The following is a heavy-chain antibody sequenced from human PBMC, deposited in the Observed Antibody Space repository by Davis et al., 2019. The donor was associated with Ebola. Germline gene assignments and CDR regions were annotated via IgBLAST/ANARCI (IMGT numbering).Heavy chain of an antibody. D-gene: IGHD5-18*01. J-gene: IGHJ6*04. CDR1: GYTFTSYD. CDR2: MNPNSGKT. CDR3: ARGNVDTAMVKLYYYYGMDV. Sequence: ASVKVSCKASGYTFTSYDINWVRQATGQGLEWMGWMNPNSGKTGYAQKFQGRVTMTRNTSISTAYMELSSLRSEDTAVYYCARGNVDTAMVKLYYYYGMDVWGKGTTVTVSS. V-gene: IGHV1-8*01.